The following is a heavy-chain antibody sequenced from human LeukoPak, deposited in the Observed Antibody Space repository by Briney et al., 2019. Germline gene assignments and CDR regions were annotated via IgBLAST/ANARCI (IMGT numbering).Heavy chain of an antibody. CDR2: ISAYNGNT. Sequence: ASVKVSCKALGYTFTRYGISWVRQAPGQGLEWMGWISAYNGNTNYAQNLQGRVTMTTDTSTSTAYMELRSLRSDDSAVYYCARGGRYEDTGMLVVERYFDYWGQGTLVTVSS. D-gene: IGHD5-18*01. J-gene: IGHJ4*02. CDR3: ARGGRYEDTGMLVVERYFDY. V-gene: IGHV1-18*01. CDR1: GYTFTRYG.